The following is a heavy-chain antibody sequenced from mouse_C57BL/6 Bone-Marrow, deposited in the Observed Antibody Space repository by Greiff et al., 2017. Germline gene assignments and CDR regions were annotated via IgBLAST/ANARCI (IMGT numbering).Heavy chain of an antibody. J-gene: IGHJ4*01. CDR1: GFTFSDYG. CDR3: ARRGLRRYAMYY. CDR2: ISSGSSTI. D-gene: IGHD2-4*01. Sequence: EVKLMESGGGLVKPGGSLKLSCAASGFTFSDYGMHWVRQAPEKGLEGVAYISSGSSTIYYADTVKGRCTISRDNAKNTLFLQMTSLRSEYTAMYYCARRGLRRYAMYYWGPGTSVTVSS. V-gene: IGHV5-17*01.